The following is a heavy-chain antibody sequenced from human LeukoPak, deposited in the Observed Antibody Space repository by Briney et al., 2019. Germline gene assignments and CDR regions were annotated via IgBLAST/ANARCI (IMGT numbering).Heavy chain of an antibody. CDR2: IYPGDSDT. CDR1: GYSFTSYW. Sequence: GESLKICCKGSGYSFTSYWIGWVRQMPGKGLEWMGIIYPGDSDTRYSPSFQGQVTISADKSISTAYLQWSSLRASDTAMYYCARPAYCGGDCYHFFDYWGQGTLVTVSS. CDR3: ARPAYCGGDCYHFFDY. V-gene: IGHV5-51*01. D-gene: IGHD2-21*02. J-gene: IGHJ4*02.